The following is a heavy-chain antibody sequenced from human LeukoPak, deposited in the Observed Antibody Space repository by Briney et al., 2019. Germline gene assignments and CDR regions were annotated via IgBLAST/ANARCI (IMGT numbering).Heavy chain of an antibody. D-gene: IGHD3-3*01. CDR1: GGSISSYY. V-gene: IGHV4-59*01. J-gene: IGHJ6*03. CDR2: IYYRGST. Sequence: SETLSLTCTVSGGSISSYYWSWIRQPPGKGLEWIGYIYYRGSTNYNPSLKSRVTISVDTSKNQFSLKLSSVTAADTAVYYCARAGNDHDYDFWSGYAYYYYMDVWGKGTTVTVSS. CDR3: ARAGNDHDYDFWSGYAYYYYMDV.